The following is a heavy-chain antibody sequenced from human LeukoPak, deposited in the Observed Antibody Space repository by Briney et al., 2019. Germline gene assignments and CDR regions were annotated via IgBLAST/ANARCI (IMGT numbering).Heavy chain of an antibody. J-gene: IGHJ4*02. V-gene: IGHV3-48*03. CDR1: GFTFSSYE. D-gene: IGHD5-18*01. Sequence: PGGSLRLSCAASGFTFSSYEMNWVRQAPGKGLEWVSYISSSGSTIYYADSVKGRFTISRDNAKNSLYLQMNSLRAEDTAVYCCARTEDTAMAYYFDYWGQGTLVTVSS. CDR2: ISSSGSTI. CDR3: ARTEDTAMAYYFDY.